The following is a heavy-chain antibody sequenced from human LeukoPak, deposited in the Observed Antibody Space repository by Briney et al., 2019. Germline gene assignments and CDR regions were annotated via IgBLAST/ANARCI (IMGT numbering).Heavy chain of an antibody. CDR3: AKHLQVSSAYHFDY. CDR2: ISGSAGSP. D-gene: IGHD6-19*01. J-gene: IGHJ4*02. V-gene: IGHV3-23*01. Sequence: GGSLRLSCAASGFTFSWYAMSWVRQAPGKGLEWVSAISGSAGSPHYADSVRGRFTISRDNSRNTLYLQMNSLRAEDTAVYYCAKHLQVSSAYHFDYWGQGTLVGVSS. CDR1: GFTFSWYA.